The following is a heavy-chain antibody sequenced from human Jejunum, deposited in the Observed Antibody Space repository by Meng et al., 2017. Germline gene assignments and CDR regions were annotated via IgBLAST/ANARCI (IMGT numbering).Heavy chain of an antibody. V-gene: IGHV4-31*03. CDR2: IYYTGSA. CDR1: GDSISSGGHY. D-gene: IGHD2-2*01. J-gene: IGHJ4*02. Sequence: QVQLQESGPGLVTPSHTLSLTCTVSGDSISSGGHYWSWIRQHPGKGLEWIGYIYYTGSAYYNPSLESRVTLSVDTSNNQFSLRLNSVTAADTAVYYCAREGQLMLGLVDYWGQGTLVTVS. CDR3: AREGQLMLGLVDY.